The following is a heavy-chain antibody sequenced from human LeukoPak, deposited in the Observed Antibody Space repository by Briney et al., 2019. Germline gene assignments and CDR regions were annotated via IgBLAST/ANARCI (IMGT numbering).Heavy chain of an antibody. CDR2: INHSGST. CDR1: GGSFSGYY. CDR3: ARAYYYGSGRISYYYYYGMDV. J-gene: IGHJ6*02. D-gene: IGHD3-10*01. Sequence: SETLSLTCAVYGGSFSGYYWSWIRQPPGKGLEWIGEINHSGSTNYNPSLKSRVTISVDTSKNQFSLKLSSVTAADTAVYYCARAYYYGSGRISYYYYYGMDVWGQGTTATVSS. V-gene: IGHV4-34*01.